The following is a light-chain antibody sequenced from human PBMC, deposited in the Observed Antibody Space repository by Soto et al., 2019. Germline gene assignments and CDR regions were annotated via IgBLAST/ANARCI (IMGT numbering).Light chain of an antibody. CDR1: SSDVGSYNL. CDR2: EGS. CDR3: CSYAGSSALSVV. Sequence: QSVLTQPASVSGSPGQSITISCTGTSSDVGSYNLVSWYQQHPGKAPKLMIYEGSKRPSGVSNRFSGSKSGNTASLTISGLQAGDEADYYCCSYAGSSALSVVFGGGTQLTVL. V-gene: IGLV2-23*01. J-gene: IGLJ2*01.